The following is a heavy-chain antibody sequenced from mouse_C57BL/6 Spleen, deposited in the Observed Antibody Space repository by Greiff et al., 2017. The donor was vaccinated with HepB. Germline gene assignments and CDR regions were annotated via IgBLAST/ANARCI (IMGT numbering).Heavy chain of an antibody. CDR3: ARATTVVAPFDY. CDR2: IYPGSGNT. Sequence: QVQLQQSGPELVKPGASVKISCKASGYSFTSYYIHWVKQRPGQGLEWIGWIYPGSGNTKYNEKFKGKATLTADTSSSTAYMQLSSLTSEDSAVYYCARATTVVAPFDYWGQGTTLTVSS. J-gene: IGHJ2*01. V-gene: IGHV1-66*01. CDR1: GYSFTSYY. D-gene: IGHD1-1*01.